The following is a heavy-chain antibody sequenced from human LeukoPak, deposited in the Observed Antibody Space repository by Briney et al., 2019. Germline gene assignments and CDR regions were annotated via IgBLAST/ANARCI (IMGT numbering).Heavy chain of an antibody. V-gene: IGHV3-9*01. Sequence: ISWNXXSIDYGDSVKGRVTISRDNAKNSLYLQMNSLRAEDTALYYCAKDINDGGYVGIDHPVGIDYWGQGTLVTVSS. D-gene: IGHD5-12*01. CDR2: ISWNXXSI. J-gene: IGHJ4*02. CDR3: AKDINDGGYVGIDHPVGIDY.